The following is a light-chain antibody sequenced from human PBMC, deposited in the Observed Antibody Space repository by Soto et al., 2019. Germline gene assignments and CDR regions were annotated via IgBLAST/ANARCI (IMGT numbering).Light chain of an antibody. CDR1: QSISSY. J-gene: IGKJ1*01. Sequence: ILLTLPPVSLSASLADRVTITFRASQSISSYLNWYQQKPGKAPKLLIYAASSLQSGVPSRFSGSGSGTDFTLTISRLQPEDFARYYSPLCYCLPWTFGQGTKVEI. V-gene: IGKV1-39*01. CDR3: PLCYCLPWT. CDR2: AAS.